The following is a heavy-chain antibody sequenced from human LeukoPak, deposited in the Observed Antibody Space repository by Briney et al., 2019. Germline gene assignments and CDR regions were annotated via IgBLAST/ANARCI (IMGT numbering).Heavy chain of an antibody. CDR1: GYTFTGYY. Sequence: VASVKVSCKASGYTFTGYYMHWVRQAPGQGLEWMGRINPNIGGTNYAQKFQGRVTMTGDTSISTIYMELSRLRSDDTAVYYCARVGAGLNDAFDIWGQGTMVTVSS. J-gene: IGHJ3*02. CDR3: ARVGAGLNDAFDI. D-gene: IGHD1-26*01. V-gene: IGHV1-2*06. CDR2: INPNIGGT.